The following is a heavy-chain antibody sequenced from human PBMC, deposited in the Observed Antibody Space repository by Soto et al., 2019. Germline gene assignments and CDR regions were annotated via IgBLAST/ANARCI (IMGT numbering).Heavy chain of an antibody. Sequence: PSDTLSLTCTVSGGPISIGGYYWSWIRQHPGKGLEWIGYIYYSGSTYYNPSLKSRVTISVDTSKNQFSLKLSSVTAADPAVYYCARAGYSYVPNAFLYWGQGTLVTVSS. CDR3: ARAGYSYVPNAFLY. CDR2: IYYSGST. V-gene: IGHV4-31*03. D-gene: IGHD5-18*01. CDR1: GGPISIGGYY. J-gene: IGHJ4*02.